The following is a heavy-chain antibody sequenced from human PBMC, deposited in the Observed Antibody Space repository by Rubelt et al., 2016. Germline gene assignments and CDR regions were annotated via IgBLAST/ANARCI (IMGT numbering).Heavy chain of an antibody. V-gene: IGHV4-30-4*07. CDR3: ARDRGYSYGIDY. J-gene: IGHJ4*02. CDR1: GGSISSGGYS. Sequence: QVQLQESGPGLVKPSQTLSLTCAVSGGSISSGGYSWSWIRQPPGKGLEWIGYIYYSGSTYYNPSLKSRVTISVDTSKNQFSLKLSSVTAADTAVYYCARDRGYSYGIDYWGQGTLVTVSS. CDR2: IYYSGST. D-gene: IGHD5-18*01.